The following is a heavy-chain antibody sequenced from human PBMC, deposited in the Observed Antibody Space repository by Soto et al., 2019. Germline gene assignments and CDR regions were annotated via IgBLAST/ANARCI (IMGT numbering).Heavy chain of an antibody. CDR2: IGTSGDYI. J-gene: IGHJ4*02. D-gene: IGHD2-2*01. CDR3: ARVFSSSCYFDY. V-gene: IGHV3-21*01. Sequence: EVHLVESGGGLVKPGGSLRLSCAASGFSFSSYSMTWVRLAPGKGLEWVSSIGTSGDYIYYADSVKGRFTISRDNAKNSLYLQLNSVRAEDTAVYYCARVFSSSCYFDYWGQGTLVTVSS. CDR1: GFSFSSYS.